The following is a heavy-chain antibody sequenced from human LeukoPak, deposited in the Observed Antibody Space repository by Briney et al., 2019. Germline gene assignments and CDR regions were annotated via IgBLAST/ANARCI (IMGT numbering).Heavy chain of an antibody. CDR3: AREEASAGDY. CDR1: GGSISSSSHY. Sequence: PSETLPLTCTVSGGSISSSSHYWAWIRQPPGKGLEWIGSIYYTGGTFYSPSLKSRVTISVDTSSNQFSLKVSSVTAADTAVYYCAREEASAGDYWGQGTLVTVSS. CDR2: IYYTGGT. J-gene: IGHJ4*02. V-gene: IGHV4-39*01. D-gene: IGHD6-13*01.